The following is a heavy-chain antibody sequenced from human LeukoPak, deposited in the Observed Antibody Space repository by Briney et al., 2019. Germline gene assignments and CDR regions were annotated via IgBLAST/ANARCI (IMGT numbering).Heavy chain of an antibody. CDR1: GGSISSYY. CDR3: ARTEHYGGKANYFDY. V-gene: IGHV4-59*12. CDR2: IYYSGST. Sequence: SETLSLTCTVSGGSISSYYWSWIRQPPGKGLEWIGYIYYSGSTNYNPSLKSRVTISVDTSKNQFSLKLSSVTAADTAVYYCARTEHYGGKANYFDYWGQGTLVTVSS. J-gene: IGHJ4*02. D-gene: IGHD4-17*01.